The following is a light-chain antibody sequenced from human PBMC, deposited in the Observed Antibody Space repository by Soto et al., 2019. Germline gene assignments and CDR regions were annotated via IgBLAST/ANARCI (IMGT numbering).Light chain of an antibody. J-gene: IGLJ2*01. V-gene: IGLV2-8*01. CDR2: EVS. CDR1: SSDVGGYNY. Sequence: QSALTQPPSASGSPGQSVTISCTGTSSDVGGYNYVSWYQQHPGKAPKLMIYEVSKRPSGVPDRFSGSKSGNTASLTVSGLQAEDKADYYCSSYAGSKTLFGGGTKLTVL. CDR3: SSYAGSKTL.